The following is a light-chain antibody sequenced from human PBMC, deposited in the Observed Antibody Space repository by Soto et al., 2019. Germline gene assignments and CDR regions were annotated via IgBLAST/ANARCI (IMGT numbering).Light chain of an antibody. Sequence: DIQMTQSPATLSASLGDRVTITCRASQGISRWLAWYQQRPGKAPTLLIYDASTLHSGVSSRFSGSGSGTEFTLTISSLQSEDFAVYYCQQYNNWPPWTFGQGTKVDIK. CDR2: DAS. V-gene: IGKV1-5*01. J-gene: IGKJ1*01. CDR1: QGISRW. CDR3: QQYNNWPPWT.